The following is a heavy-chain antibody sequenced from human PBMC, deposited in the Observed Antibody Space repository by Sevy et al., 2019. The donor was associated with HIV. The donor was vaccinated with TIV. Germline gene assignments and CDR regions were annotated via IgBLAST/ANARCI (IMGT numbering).Heavy chain of an antibody. CDR1: GGSISSGSYY. CDR2: IYTSGST. Sequence: SETLSLTCTVSGGSISSGSYYWSWIRQPAGKGLEWIGRIYTSGSTNYNPSLKSRVTISVDTSKNQFSLKLSSVTAADMAVYYCARSSHCSGGSCYSTYYFDYWGQGTLVTVSS. V-gene: IGHV4-61*02. D-gene: IGHD2-15*01. J-gene: IGHJ4*02. CDR3: ARSSHCSGGSCYSTYYFDY.